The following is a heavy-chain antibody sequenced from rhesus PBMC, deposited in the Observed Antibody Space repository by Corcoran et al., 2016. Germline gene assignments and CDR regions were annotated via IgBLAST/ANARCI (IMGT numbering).Heavy chain of an antibody. CDR1: GDSIPSNW. Sequence: QLQLQESGPGLVKPSATLSLTCVVSGDSIPSNWWSWIRPPPGYGRERIGRISGTTGSTTYNPSLKSPVTISTDTFKNQCSLKRSSVTAADTAVYYCARHPVFVVPSGGWSGGFDYWGQGVLVTVSS. J-gene: IGHJ4*01. D-gene: IGHD6-37*01. V-gene: IGHV4-173*01. CDR3: ARHPVFVVPSGGWSGGFDY. CDR2: ISGTTGST.